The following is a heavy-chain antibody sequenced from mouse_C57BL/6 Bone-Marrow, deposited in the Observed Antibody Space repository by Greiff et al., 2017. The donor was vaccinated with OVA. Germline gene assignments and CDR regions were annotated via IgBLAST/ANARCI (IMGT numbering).Heavy chain of an antibody. V-gene: IGHV1-63*01. CDR3: ARSPIYYYGSSYYFDY. CDR2: IYPGGGYT. D-gene: IGHD1-1*01. Sequence: QVHVKQSGAELVRPGTSVKMSCKASGYTFTNYWIGWAKQRPGHGLEWIGDIYPGGGYTNYNEKFKGKATLTADKSSSTAYMQFSSLTSEDSAIYYCARSPIYYYGSSYYFDYWGQGTTLTVSS. J-gene: IGHJ2*01. CDR1: GYTFTNYW.